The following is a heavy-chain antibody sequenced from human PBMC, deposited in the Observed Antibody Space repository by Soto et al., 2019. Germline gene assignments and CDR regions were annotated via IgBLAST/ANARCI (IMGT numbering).Heavy chain of an antibody. J-gene: IGHJ4*02. Sequence: ASVXVSCKASGYTFTSYGISWVRQAPGQGLEWMGWISAYNGNTNYAQKLQGRVTMTTDTSTSTAYMELRSLRSDDTAVYYCARDWFSNGYSGYDWIDYWGQGTLVTVSS. V-gene: IGHV1-18*01. CDR2: ISAYNGNT. CDR3: ARDWFSNGYSGYDWIDY. D-gene: IGHD5-12*01. CDR1: GYTFTSYG.